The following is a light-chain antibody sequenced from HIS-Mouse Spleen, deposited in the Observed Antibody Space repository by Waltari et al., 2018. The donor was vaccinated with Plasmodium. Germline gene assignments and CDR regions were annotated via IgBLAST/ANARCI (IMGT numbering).Light chain of an antibody. J-gene: IGKJ2*01. CDR2: GAT. CDR1: QSVSSN. V-gene: IGKV3-15*01. Sequence: EIVMTQYPATLPVSPGERATLSCRASQSVSSNLAWYQQKPSQATRLLSYGATTRATRIPARFSGSGSGTEFTLTISSLQSEDFAVYYCQQYNNWPPYTFGQGTKLEIK. CDR3: QQYNNWPPYT.